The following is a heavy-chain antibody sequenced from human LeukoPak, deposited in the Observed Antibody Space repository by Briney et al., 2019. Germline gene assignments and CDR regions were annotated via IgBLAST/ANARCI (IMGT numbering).Heavy chain of an antibody. J-gene: IGHJ2*01. CDR3: ARHYCGGDCYSRWYFDL. Sequence: SETLSLTRTVSGGSISNYYWSWIRQPAGKGLEWIGRVYSSGSTNYNPTLKSRVTMSVDTSKNQFSLKLSSVTAADTAVYYCARHYCGGDCYSRWYFDLWGRGTLVTVSS. D-gene: IGHD2-21*02. CDR1: GGSISNYY. V-gene: IGHV4-4*07. CDR2: VYSSGST.